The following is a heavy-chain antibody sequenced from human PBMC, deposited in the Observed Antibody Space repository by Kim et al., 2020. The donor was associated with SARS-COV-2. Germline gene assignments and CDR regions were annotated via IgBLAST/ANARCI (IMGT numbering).Heavy chain of an antibody. J-gene: IGHJ4*01. CDR2: ISYDGSNK. CDR3: AKGRDIVVVPAAMGY. Sequence: GGSLRLSCAASGFTFSSYGMHWVRQAPGKGLEWVAVISYDGSNKYYADSVKGRFTISRDNSKNTLYLQMNSLRAEDTAVYYCAKGRDIVVVPAAMGYWG. D-gene: IGHD2-2*01. V-gene: IGHV3-30*18. CDR1: GFTFSSYG.